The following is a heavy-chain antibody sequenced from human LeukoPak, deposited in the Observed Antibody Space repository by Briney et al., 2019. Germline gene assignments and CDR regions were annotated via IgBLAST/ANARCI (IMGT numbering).Heavy chain of an antibody. D-gene: IGHD2-2*01. V-gene: IGHV3-73*01. Sequence: GGSLRLSCAASGFTFSGSAMHWVRQASGKGLEWVGRIRSKANSYATAYAASVKGRFTISRDDSKNTAYLQMNSLKTEDTAVYYCTRSRKSYCSSTSCYRGGGLYYYYYMDVWGKGTTVTVSS. CDR2: IRSKANSYAT. CDR3: TRSRKSYCSSTSCYRGGGLYYYYYMDV. CDR1: GFTFSGSA. J-gene: IGHJ6*03.